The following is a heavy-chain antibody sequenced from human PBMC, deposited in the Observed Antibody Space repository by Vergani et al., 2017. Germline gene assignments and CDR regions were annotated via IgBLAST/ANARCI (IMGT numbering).Heavy chain of an antibody. J-gene: IGHJ6*02. CDR1: GFTFSSYA. Sequence: EVQLLESGGGLVQPGGSLRLSCAASGFTFSSYAMSWVRQAPGKGLECVSAISGSGGSTYYADSVKGRFTISRDNSKNTLYLQMNSLRAEDTAVYYCARGWEQQLVPVSYYGMDVWGQGTTVTVSS. CDR3: ARGWEQQLVPVSYYGMDV. CDR2: ISGSGGST. V-gene: IGHV3-23*01. D-gene: IGHD6-13*01.